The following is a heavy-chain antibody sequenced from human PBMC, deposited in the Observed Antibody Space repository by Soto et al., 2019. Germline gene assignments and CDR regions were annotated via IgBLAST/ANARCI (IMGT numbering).Heavy chain of an antibody. CDR3: ARDRVGSSSRWSKLYYYYGMDV. D-gene: IGHD6-6*01. J-gene: IGHJ6*02. Sequence: QVQLVQSGAEVKKPGSSVKVSCKASGGTFSSYAISWVRQAPGQGLEWMGGIVTIFGTANYAQKLQGRVTITADKSTCTAYMEQSRLRSEDTAVYYCARDRVGSSSRWSKLYYYYGMDVWGQGTTVTVSS. CDR1: GGTFSSYA. V-gene: IGHV1-69*06. CDR2: IVTIFGTA.